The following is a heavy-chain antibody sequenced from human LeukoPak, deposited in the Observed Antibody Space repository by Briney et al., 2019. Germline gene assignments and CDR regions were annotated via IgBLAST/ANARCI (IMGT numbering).Heavy chain of an antibody. V-gene: IGHV1-2*02. Sequence: GASVKVSCKASGYTFTGYYMHWVRQAPGQGLEWMGWINPNSGGTNYAQKFQGRVTMTRDTPISTAYMELSRLRSDDTAVYYCARASWDYYYYMDVWGKGTTVTVSS. J-gene: IGHJ6*03. CDR1: GYTFTGYY. CDR2: INPNSGGT. CDR3: ARASWDYYYYMDV. D-gene: IGHD6-6*01.